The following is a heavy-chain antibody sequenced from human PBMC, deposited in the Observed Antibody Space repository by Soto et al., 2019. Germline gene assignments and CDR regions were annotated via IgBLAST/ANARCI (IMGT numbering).Heavy chain of an antibody. CDR3: VKDRTHYYGSGTYFHS. J-gene: IGHJ4*02. D-gene: IGHD3-10*01. CDR2: ISWNSINI. Sequence: GGSLRLSCAASGFTFDDYAMHRVRQAPGKAPEWASGISWNSINIDYVDSVKGRFAISRDNAKNSLHLQMNILRTEDTAFYYCVKDRTHYYGSGTYFHSWGQGTPVTVSS. V-gene: IGHV3-9*01. CDR1: GFTFDDYA.